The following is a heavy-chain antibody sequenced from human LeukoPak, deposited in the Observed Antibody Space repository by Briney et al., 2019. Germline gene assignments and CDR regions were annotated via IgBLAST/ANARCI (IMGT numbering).Heavy chain of an antibody. CDR2: IYYSGST. D-gene: IGHD2-21*02. Sequence: SETLSLTCTVSGGSISRYYWTWIRQPPGKGLEWIGYIYYSGSTNYNPSLKSRVTISVDTSKNQFSLKLSSVTAADTAVYYCAWPVVVTAKDWYFDLWGRGTLVTVSS. CDR1: GGSISRYY. V-gene: IGHV4-59*08. J-gene: IGHJ2*01. CDR3: AWPVVVTAKDWYFDL.